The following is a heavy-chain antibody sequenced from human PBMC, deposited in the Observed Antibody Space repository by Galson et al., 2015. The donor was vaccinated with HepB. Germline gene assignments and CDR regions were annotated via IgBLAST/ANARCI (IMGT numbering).Heavy chain of an antibody. CDR2: INPTGGRT. V-gene: IGHV1-46*03. J-gene: IGHJ4*02. CDR3: VKDFGRSGYYFFDS. CDR1: GYTFGDFY. Sequence: SVKVSCKASGYTFGDFYMHWVRQAPGRGGLEYIGMINPTGGRTTYAQKFKGRVTLTRDKPTSTVYMELSSLGSEDTAVYYCVKDFGRSGYYFFDSWGQGTLVAVSS. D-gene: IGHD3-3*01.